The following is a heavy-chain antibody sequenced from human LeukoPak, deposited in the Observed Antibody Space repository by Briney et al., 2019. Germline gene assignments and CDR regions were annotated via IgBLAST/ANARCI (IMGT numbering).Heavy chain of an antibody. Sequence: ASVKVSCKASGGTFSSYAISWVRQAPGQGLEWMGGIIPIFGTANYAQKFQGRVTITADESTSTAYMELSSLRSEDTAVYYCAREYSMVRGVIIYYYGMDVWGQGTTVTVSS. V-gene: IGHV1-69*13. CDR1: GGTFSSYA. CDR3: AREYSMVRGVIIYYYGMDV. J-gene: IGHJ6*02. D-gene: IGHD3-10*01. CDR2: IIPIFGTA.